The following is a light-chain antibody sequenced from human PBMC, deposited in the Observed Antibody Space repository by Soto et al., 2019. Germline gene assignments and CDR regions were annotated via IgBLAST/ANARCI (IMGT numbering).Light chain of an antibody. CDR2: DAS. J-gene: IGKJ1*01. Sequence: DIQMTQSPYTLSASVGDRVTITCRASQGISTWLAWYQQKPGTAPKLLIYDASSLESGVPSRFSGSGSGTEFTLTITGLQPEDSATYYCQQTLSVPRTFGLGTKVEIK. CDR1: QGISTW. CDR3: QQTLSVPRT. V-gene: IGKV1-5*01.